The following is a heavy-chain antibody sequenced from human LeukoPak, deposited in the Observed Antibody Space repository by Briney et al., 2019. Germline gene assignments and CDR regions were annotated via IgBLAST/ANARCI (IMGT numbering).Heavy chain of an antibody. J-gene: IGHJ4*02. CDR1: GYSFTRNG. Sequence: ASVKVSCKPSGYSFTRNGISWVRQAPGQGLEWMAWISANSGNTNYAQNFQDRVTLTTDTSTSTAYMELRSLRSDDTAGYYCARDVNYAFDYWGQGTLVTVSS. D-gene: IGHD3-16*01. V-gene: IGHV1-18*01. CDR3: ARDVNYAFDY. CDR2: ISANSGNT.